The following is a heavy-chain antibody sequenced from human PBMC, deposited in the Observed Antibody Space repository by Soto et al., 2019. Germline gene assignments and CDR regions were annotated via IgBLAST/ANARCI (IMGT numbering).Heavy chain of an antibody. Sequence: QVQLVESGGGVVQPGRSLRLSCAASGFTFSSYAMHWVRQAPGKGLEWVAVISYDGSNKYYADSVKGRFTISRDNSKNTLYLQMNSLRADDTAVYYCAEGPGIAAAGKNFDYWGQRTLVTVSS. CDR1: GFTFSSYA. CDR2: ISYDGSNK. D-gene: IGHD6-13*01. CDR3: AEGPGIAAAGKNFDY. V-gene: IGHV3-30-3*01. J-gene: IGHJ4*02.